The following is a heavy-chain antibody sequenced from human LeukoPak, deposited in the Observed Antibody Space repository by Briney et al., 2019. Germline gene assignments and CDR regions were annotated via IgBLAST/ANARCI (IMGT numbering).Heavy chain of an antibody. CDR3: ARDHRYYYDSSGHGVFDY. V-gene: IGHV3-48*03. J-gene: IGHJ4*02. D-gene: IGHD3-22*01. Sequence: GGSLRLSCAASGLTFSSYEMNWVRQAPGKGLEWVSYISSSGSTIYYADSVKGRFTISRDNAKNSLYLQMNSLRAEDTAVYYCARDHRYYYDSSGHGVFDYWGQGTLVTVSS. CDR1: GLTFSSYE. CDR2: ISSSGSTI.